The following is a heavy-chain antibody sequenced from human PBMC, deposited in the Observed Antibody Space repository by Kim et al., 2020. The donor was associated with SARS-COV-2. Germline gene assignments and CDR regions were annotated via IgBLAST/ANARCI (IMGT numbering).Heavy chain of an antibody. V-gene: IGHV4-59*13. CDR2: IYYSGST. D-gene: IGHD6-19*01. J-gene: IGHJ3*02. Sequence: SETLSLTCTVSGGSISSYYWSWIRQPPGKGLEWIGYIYYSGSTNYNPSLKSRVTISVDTSKNQFSLKLSSVTAADTAVYYCARGIAVAGSLPRDAFDIWGQGTMVTVSS. CDR1: GGSISSYY. CDR3: ARGIAVAGSLPRDAFDI.